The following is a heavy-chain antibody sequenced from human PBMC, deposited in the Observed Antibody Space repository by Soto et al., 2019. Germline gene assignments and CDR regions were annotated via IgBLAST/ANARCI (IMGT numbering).Heavy chain of an antibody. D-gene: IGHD3-3*01. CDR1: GFTFSSYW. Sequence: GGSLRLSCAAYGFTFSSYWMHWVRQAPGKXLVWVSRINSDGSSTSYADSVKGRFTISRDNAKNTLYLQMNSLRAEDTAVYYCARDSILRLTLEHYYYYGMDVWGQGTTVTVSS. CDR3: ARDSILRLTLEHYYYYGMDV. J-gene: IGHJ6*02. V-gene: IGHV3-74*01. CDR2: INSDGSST.